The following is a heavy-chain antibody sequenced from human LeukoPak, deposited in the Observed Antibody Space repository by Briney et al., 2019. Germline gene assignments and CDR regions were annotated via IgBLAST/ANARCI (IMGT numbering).Heavy chain of an antibody. J-gene: IGHJ4*02. CDR2: INPSGGST. CDR3: AREATQNYYDSSGDGGYFDY. D-gene: IGHD3-22*01. CDR1: GYTFTSYY. V-gene: IGHV1-46*01. Sequence: GASVKVSRKASGYTFTSYYMHWVRQAPGQGLEWMGIINPSGGSTSYAQKFQGRVTMTRDTSTSTVYMELSSLRSEDTAVYYCAREATQNYYDSSGDGGYFDYWGQGTLVTVSS.